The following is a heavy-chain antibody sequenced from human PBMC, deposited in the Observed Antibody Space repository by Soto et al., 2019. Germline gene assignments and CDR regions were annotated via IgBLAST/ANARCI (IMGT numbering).Heavy chain of an antibody. CDR2: IFSNDEK. V-gene: IGHV2-26*01. J-gene: IGHJ4*02. D-gene: IGHD6-6*01. CDR1: GFSLSNARMG. CDR3: ARAPDRIVARPDSSRYFDY. Sequence: QVTLKESGPVLVKPTETLTLTCTVSGFSLSNARMGVSWIRQPPGKALEWLAHIFSNDEKSYSTSLKSRLTISKYTSKSHVVLTMTNMDPVDTATYYCARAPDRIVARPDSSRYFDYWGQGTLVTVSS.